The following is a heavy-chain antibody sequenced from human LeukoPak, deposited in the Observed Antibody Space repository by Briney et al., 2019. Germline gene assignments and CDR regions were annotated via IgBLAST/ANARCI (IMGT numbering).Heavy chain of an antibody. Sequence: MASETLSLTCIVSGDSISSGTYYWAWIRQPPGKGLGWLASIQYTGKTSSNPSLKSRVSISADTSKNRFSLKLTSVTAANTAVYYCARLSNSGADNSGSYYRPSDHWGQGSLVTVSS. CDR1: GDSISSGTYY. V-gene: IGHV4-39*01. CDR2: IQYTGKT. CDR3: ARLSNSGADNSGSYYRPSDH. D-gene: IGHD3-10*01. J-gene: IGHJ4*02.